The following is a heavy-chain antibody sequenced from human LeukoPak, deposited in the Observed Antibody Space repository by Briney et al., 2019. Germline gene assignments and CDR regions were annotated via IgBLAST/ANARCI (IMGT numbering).Heavy chain of an antibody. Sequence: PSETLSLTCTVSGGSISSSSYYWGWIRQPPGKGLEWIGSIYYSGSTYYNPSLKSRVTISVDTSKNQLSLKLSSVTAADTAVYYCARGFGRYCSSTSCYPVDYWGQGTLVTVSS. CDR1: GGSISSSSYY. CDR2: IYYSGST. J-gene: IGHJ4*02. D-gene: IGHD2-2*01. CDR3: ARGFGRYCSSTSCYPVDY. V-gene: IGHV4-39*01.